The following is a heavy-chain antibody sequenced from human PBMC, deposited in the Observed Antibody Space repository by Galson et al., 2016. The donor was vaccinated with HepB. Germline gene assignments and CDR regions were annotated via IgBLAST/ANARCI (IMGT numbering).Heavy chain of an antibody. CDR2: IYYSGST. V-gene: IGHV4-30-4*01. Sequence: LSLTCTVSGGSISSGDYYWSWIRQPPGKGLEWIGYIYYSGSTYYNPSLKSRVTISVDMSKNQFSLKLSSVTAADTAVYYCARGDDILTGTYYFDYWGQGTLVTVSS. D-gene: IGHD3-9*01. J-gene: IGHJ4*02. CDR1: GGSISSGDYY. CDR3: ARGDDILTGTYYFDY.